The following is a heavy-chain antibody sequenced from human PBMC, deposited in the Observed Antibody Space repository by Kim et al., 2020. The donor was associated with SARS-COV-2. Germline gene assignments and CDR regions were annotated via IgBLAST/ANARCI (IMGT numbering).Heavy chain of an antibody. CDR3: TRYTYDYGDYVDYYYYGMDV. V-gene: IGHV3-49*03. Sequence: GGSLRLSCTASGFTFGDYAMSWFRQAPGKGLEWVGFIRSKAYGGTTEYAASVKGRFTISRDDSKSIAYLQMNSLKTEDTAVYYCTRYTYDYGDYVDYYYYGMDVWGQGTTVTVSS. CDR1: GFTFGDYA. J-gene: IGHJ6*02. CDR2: IRSKAYGGTT. D-gene: IGHD4-17*01.